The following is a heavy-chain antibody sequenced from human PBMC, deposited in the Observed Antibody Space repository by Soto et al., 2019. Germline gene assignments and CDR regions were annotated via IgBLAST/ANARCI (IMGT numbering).Heavy chain of an antibody. J-gene: IGHJ3*02. CDR3: ARDGSFRDHDAFDI. V-gene: IGHV4-39*07. Sequence: SETLSLTCTVSGGSISSRSYYWGWIRQPPGKGLEWIGSIYYSGSTYYNPSLKSRVTISVDTSKNQFSLKLSSVTAADTAVYYCARDGSFRDHDAFDIWGQGTMVTVSS. CDR2: IYYSGST. CDR1: GGSISSRSYY.